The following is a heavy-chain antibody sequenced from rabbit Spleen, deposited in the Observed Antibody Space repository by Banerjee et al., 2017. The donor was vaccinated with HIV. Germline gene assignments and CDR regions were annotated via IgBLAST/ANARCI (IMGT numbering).Heavy chain of an antibody. CDR1: GFSFTDKDV. CDR2: INTITGKT. V-gene: IGHV1S45*01. CDR3: AREVEIYTGYVGYGVPNYGMDL. D-gene: IGHD7-1*01. Sequence: QEQLVESGGGLVQPEGSLTPTCTASGFSFTDKDVMCWVRQAPGKGLEWIGCINTITGKTVYATWAKGRFTISKASSTTVTLQMTSLTAADTATYFCAREVEIYTGYVGYGVPNYGMDLWGPGTLVTVS. J-gene: IGHJ6*01.